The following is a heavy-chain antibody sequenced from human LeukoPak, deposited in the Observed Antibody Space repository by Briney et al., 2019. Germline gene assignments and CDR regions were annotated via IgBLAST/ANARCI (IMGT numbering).Heavy chain of an antibody. Sequence: GGSLRLSCAASGFDFSGYSMHWIRQAPGKGLEYVSSITANGDSTHYANSVKGRFTISRDNSKKTVYLQMGSLRADDMAVYYCAREKYAPGKLPVYCWGQGTLVTVSS. J-gene: IGHJ4*02. CDR1: GFDFSGYS. CDR3: AREKYAPGKLPVYC. CDR2: ITANGDST. D-gene: IGHD3-10*01. V-gene: IGHV3-64*01.